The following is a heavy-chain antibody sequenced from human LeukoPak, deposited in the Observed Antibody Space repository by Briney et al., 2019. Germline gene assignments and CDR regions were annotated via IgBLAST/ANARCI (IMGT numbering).Heavy chain of an antibody. CDR1: GFTFSDYY. Sequence: GGSLRLSCAASGFTFSDYYMSWIRQAPGKGLEWVSYISSSGSTIYYADSVKGRFTISRDNAKNSLYLQMNSLRAEDTAVYYCARGRCGGDCYSSHNWFDPWGQGTLVTVSS. CDR3: ARGRCGGDCYSSHNWFDP. CDR2: ISSSGSTI. D-gene: IGHD2-21*02. J-gene: IGHJ5*02. V-gene: IGHV3-11*01.